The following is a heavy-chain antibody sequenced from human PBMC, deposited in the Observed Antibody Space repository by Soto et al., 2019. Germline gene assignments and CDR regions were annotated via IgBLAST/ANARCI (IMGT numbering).Heavy chain of an antibody. D-gene: IGHD1-1*01. V-gene: IGHV4-61*08. CDR2: IYYSGST. J-gene: IGHJ4*02. Sequence: ASETLSLTCTVSGGSISSGGYSWSWIRQPPGKGLEWIGYIYYSGSTNYNPSLKSRVTISVDTSKNQFSLKLSSVTAADTAVYYCARRYGYSFDYWGQGTLVTVSS. CDR3: ARRYGYSFDY. CDR1: GGSISSGGYS.